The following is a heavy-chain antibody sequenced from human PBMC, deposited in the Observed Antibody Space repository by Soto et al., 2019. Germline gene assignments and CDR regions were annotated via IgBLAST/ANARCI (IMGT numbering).Heavy chain of an antibody. V-gene: IGHV1-69*08. CDR2: IIPILDTA. Sequence: QVQLVQSGAEVKEPGSSVKVSCKASGGTFSTSTFTWVRQAPGQGLEWMGRIIPILDTADYAQKFQGSVTITADKSTNTVVMELSSLKSEDTGIYYCVRDSPIGSDFSVYDAIDLWGQGTLFTVSP. CDR3: VRDSPIGSDFSVYDAIDL. D-gene: IGHD5-12*01. J-gene: IGHJ4*02. CDR1: GGTFSTST.